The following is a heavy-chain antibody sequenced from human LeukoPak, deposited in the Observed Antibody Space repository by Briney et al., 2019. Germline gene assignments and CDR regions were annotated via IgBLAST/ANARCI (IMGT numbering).Heavy chain of an antibody. J-gene: IGHJ6*03. V-gene: IGHV4-34*01. CDR2: INHSGST. CDR1: GGSFSGYY. D-gene: IGHD3-10*01. Sequence: SETLSLTCAVYGGSFSGYYWSWIRQPPGKGLEWIGEINHSGSTNYNPSLKSRVTISVDTSKNQFSLKLSSVTAADTAVYYCAGGSGGPRYYYYMDVWGKGTTVTVSS. CDR3: AGGSGGPRYYYYMDV.